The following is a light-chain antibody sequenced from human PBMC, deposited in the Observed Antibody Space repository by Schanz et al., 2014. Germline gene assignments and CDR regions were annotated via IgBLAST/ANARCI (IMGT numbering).Light chain of an antibody. CDR1: SSDVGGYNY. CDR3: SSYSSSNTVV. V-gene: IGLV2-14*01. CDR2: DVT. J-gene: IGLJ2*01. Sequence: QSALTQPPSASGSPGQSVTISCTGTSSDVGGYNYVSWYQQHPGKAPKLMIYDVTNRPSGVSDRFSGSKSGYTASLTISGLQDEDEADYYCSSYSSSNTVVFGGGTKLTVL.